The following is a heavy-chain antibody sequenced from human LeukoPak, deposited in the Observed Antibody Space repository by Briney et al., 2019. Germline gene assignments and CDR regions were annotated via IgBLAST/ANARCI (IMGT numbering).Heavy chain of an antibody. Sequence: GGSLRLSCAASGFTVSSNYMSWVRQAPGKGLEWVSVIYSGGSTYYADSVRGPFTISRDTSRSTLYLQMNSLRAEDAAVYYCAKAPVTSCRGAFCYPFDYWGQGTLVTVSS. J-gene: IGHJ4*02. CDR3: AKAPVTSCRGAFCYPFDY. D-gene: IGHD2-15*01. CDR2: IYSGGST. V-gene: IGHV3-53*01. CDR1: GFTVSSNY.